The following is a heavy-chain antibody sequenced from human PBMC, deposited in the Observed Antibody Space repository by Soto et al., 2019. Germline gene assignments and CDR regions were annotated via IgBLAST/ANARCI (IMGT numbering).Heavy chain of an antibody. CDR2: INPNSGGT. Sequence: QVQLVQSGAEVKKPGASVKVSCKASGYTFTGYYMHWVRXAPGQGLEWMGWINPNSGGTNYAQKXXGWVTXXXXXXXXXXXXXXXXXXXXXXXXXXXXXXXXXXXSGFDYWGQGTLVTVSS. CDR1: GYTFTGYY. V-gene: IGHV1-2*04. J-gene: IGHJ4*02. CDR3: XXXXXXXXSGFDY. D-gene: IGHD3-10*01.